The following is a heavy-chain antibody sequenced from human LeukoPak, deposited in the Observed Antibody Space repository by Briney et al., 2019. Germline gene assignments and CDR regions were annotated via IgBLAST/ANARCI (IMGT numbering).Heavy chain of an antibody. J-gene: IGHJ4*02. CDR1: GFTFSSYA. Sequence: PGGSLRLSCAASGFTFSSYAMHWVRQAPGKGLEWVAVISYDGSNKYYADSAKGRFTISRDNSKNTLYLQMNSLRAEDTAVYYCARDFWYDILTGRFDYWGQGTLVTVSS. D-gene: IGHD3-9*01. CDR3: ARDFWYDILTGRFDY. CDR2: ISYDGSNK. V-gene: IGHV3-30*04.